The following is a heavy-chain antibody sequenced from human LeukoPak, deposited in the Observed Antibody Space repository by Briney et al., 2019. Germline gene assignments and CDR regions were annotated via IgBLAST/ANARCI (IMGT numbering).Heavy chain of an antibody. V-gene: IGHV5-51*01. Sequence: GESLKISCKGSGYSFTSYWIGWVRQMPGKGLEWMGIIYPGDSDTRYSPSFQGQVTISADKSISTAYLQWSSLKASDTAMYYCARLERLVTPSEAYNWFDPWGQGTLVTVSS. CDR1: GYSFTSYW. J-gene: IGHJ5*02. CDR2: IYPGDSDT. CDR3: ARLERLVTPSEAYNWFDP. D-gene: IGHD6-13*01.